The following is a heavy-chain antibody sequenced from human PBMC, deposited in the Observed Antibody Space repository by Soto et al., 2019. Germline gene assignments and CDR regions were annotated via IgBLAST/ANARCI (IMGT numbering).Heavy chain of an antibody. CDR2: INHSGST. CDR3: ARARSGTPTGAY. D-gene: IGHD1-26*01. Sequence: SETLSLTCAVYGGSFSGYYWSWIRQPPGKGLEWIGEINHSGSTNYNPSLKSRVTISVDTSKNQFSLKLSSVTAADTAVYYCARARSGTPTGAYWGQGSLVTVSS. V-gene: IGHV4-34*01. CDR1: GGSFSGYY. J-gene: IGHJ4*02.